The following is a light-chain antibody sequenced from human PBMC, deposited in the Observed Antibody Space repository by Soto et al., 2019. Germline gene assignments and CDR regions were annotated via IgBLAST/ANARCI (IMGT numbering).Light chain of an antibody. J-gene: IGKJ4*01. CDR2: GAS. Sequence: EIVMTQSPATLSVSPGERATLSCRASQSVSSNLAWYQQKPGQAPRLLIYGASTRATGIPARFSGSGSGTEFTLTISSLQSQDFEVYYCQQYNNWPGTFGGGTEV. V-gene: IGKV3-15*01. CDR3: QQYNNWPGT. CDR1: QSVSSN.